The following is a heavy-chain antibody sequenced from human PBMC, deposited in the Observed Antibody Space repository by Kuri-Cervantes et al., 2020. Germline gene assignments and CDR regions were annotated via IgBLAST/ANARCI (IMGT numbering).Heavy chain of an antibody. CDR2: IYYSGST. V-gene: IGHV4-59*01. J-gene: IGHJ3*01. CDR3: ARDRLWFGELSTQKAFDL. D-gene: IGHD3-10*01. CDR1: GGSISSYY. Sequence: SETLSLTCTVSGGSISSYYWSWIRQPPGKGLEWIGYIYYSGSTNYNPSLESRVTISKDTSKNQFSLKLSSVTAADTAVYYCARDRLWFGELSTQKAFDLWGQGTVVTVSS.